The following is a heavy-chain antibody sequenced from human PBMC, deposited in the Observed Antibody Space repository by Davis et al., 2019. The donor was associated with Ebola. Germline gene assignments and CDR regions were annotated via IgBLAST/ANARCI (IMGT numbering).Heavy chain of an antibody. CDR2: ISAAGDKT. CDR1: GFTFSTYA. J-gene: IGHJ2*01. Sequence: GGSLRLSCAASGFTFSTYAMHWVRQAPGKGLEWVSLISAAGDKTDYADSVKGRFTISRDNSKNSLYLQMSSLTTEDTAFYYCAREIKPYWYFDLWGRGTLVTVSS. V-gene: IGHV3-43*02. CDR3: AREIKPYWYFDL.